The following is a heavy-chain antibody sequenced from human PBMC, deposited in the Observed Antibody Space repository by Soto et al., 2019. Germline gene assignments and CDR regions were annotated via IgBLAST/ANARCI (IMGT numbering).Heavy chain of an antibody. CDR2: ISDGGDLT. D-gene: IGHD6-6*01. CDR1: GFAFSSHP. CDR3: ARRAFGSSRSFDI. J-gene: IGHJ3*02. Sequence: GGSLRLSCTGSGFAFSSHPMSWVRQAPERGLEWVSGISDGGDLTYNADSVRGRFTISRDNSKNTLLLQMNSLRVEDTAVYYCARRAFGSSRSFDIWGQGTMVTVSS. V-gene: IGHV3-23*01.